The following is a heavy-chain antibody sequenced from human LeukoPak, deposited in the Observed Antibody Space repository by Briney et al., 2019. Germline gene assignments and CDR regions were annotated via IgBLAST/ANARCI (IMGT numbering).Heavy chain of an antibody. V-gene: IGHV4-59*01. Sequence: SETLSLTCTVSGGSISSYYWSWIRQPPGKGLEWIGYIYYSGSTNYNPSLKSRVTISVDTSKNQFSLKLSSVTAADTATYYCATIVMIRGADFDYWGQGTLVTVSS. D-gene: IGHD3-10*01. CDR2: IYYSGST. J-gene: IGHJ4*02. CDR3: ATIVMIRGADFDY. CDR1: GGSISSYY.